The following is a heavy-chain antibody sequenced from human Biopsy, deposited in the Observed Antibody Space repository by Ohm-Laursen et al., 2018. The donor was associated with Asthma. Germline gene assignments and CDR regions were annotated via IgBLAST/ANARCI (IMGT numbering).Heavy chain of an antibody. Sequence: ASSVKVSCKASGGTFSSYAISWVRQAPGQGLEWMGGIIPIFGTANYAQKFQGRVTITADESTSTAYMEPSSLRSEDTAVYYCARSSHINWGGYFDYWGQGTLVTVSS. V-gene: IGHV1-69*01. J-gene: IGHJ4*02. CDR2: IIPIFGTA. CDR1: GGTFSSYA. CDR3: ARSSHINWGGYFDY. D-gene: IGHD7-27*01.